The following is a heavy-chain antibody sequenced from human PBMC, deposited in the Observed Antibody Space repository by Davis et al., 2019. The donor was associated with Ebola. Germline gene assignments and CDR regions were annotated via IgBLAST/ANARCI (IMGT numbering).Heavy chain of an antibody. D-gene: IGHD3-22*01. J-gene: IGHJ4*02. CDR3: ARGITMIVVVPLH. CDR1: GFTFSNHA. Sequence: GESLKISCAASGFTFSNHAMHWVRQAPGKGLEWVAVVRFDESKKYYADSVKGRFTISRDNSKNTLYLQMNSLRTEDTAVYYCARGITMIVVVPLHWGQGTLVTVSS. V-gene: IGHV3-30*04. CDR2: VRFDESKK.